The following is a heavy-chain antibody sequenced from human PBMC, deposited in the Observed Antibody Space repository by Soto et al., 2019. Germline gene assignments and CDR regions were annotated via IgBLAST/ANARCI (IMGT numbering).Heavy chain of an antibody. CDR2: IYYSGST. D-gene: IGHD3-22*01. CDR1: DGYFSGYY. Sequence: SVIMSLTCSVEDGYFSGYYWSWLSQPPGRGLEWIGSIYYSGSTYYNPSLKSRVTISVDTSKNQFSLKLSSVTAADTAVYYCARVYSPTRNPNNYYPFLDSLGQGTVVT. V-gene: IGHV4-34*01. J-gene: IGHJ4*02. CDR3: ARVYSPTRNPNNYYPFLDS.